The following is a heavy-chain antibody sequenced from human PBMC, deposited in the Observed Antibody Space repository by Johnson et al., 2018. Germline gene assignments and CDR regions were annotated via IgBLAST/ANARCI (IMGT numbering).Heavy chain of an antibody. Sequence: LEWMGGIIPIFGTANYAQKFQGRVTITADESTSTAYMELSSLRSEDTAVYYCARDLRYCSSTSCLSYYYSGMDVWGQGTTVTVSS. CDR3: ARDLRYCSSTSCLSYYYSGMDV. J-gene: IGHJ6*02. CDR2: IIPIFGTA. D-gene: IGHD2-2*01. V-gene: IGHV1-69*01.